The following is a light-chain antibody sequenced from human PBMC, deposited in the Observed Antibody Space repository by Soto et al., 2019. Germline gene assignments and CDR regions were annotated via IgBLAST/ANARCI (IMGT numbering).Light chain of an antibody. CDR2: DAS. CDR1: QTVRNNY. CDR3: QQFSSYPLT. J-gene: IGKJ4*01. Sequence: EFVLTQSPGTLSLSPGERATLSCRASQTVRNNYLAWYQQKHGQAPRLLIYDASSRATGIPDRFSGGGSGTDLIITISRLEPEDGEVYYGQQFSSYPLTFGGGTKVDIK. V-gene: IGKV3-20*01.